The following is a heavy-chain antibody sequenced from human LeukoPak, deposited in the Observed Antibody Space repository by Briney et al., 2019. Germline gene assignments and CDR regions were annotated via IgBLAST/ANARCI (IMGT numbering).Heavy chain of an antibody. J-gene: IGHJ4*02. V-gene: IGHV1-3*03. CDR1: GYTFTSYA. CDR2: INAGNSNT. Sequence: GASVKVSCKASGYTFTSYAMHWVRQAPGRRLEWMGWINAGNSNTKYSQEFQGRVTLTRDTSASTAYMELSSLRSEDMAVYYCARERRVYSYGSFIGDYWGQGTLVTVSS. CDR3: ARERRVYSYGSFIGDY. D-gene: IGHD5-18*01.